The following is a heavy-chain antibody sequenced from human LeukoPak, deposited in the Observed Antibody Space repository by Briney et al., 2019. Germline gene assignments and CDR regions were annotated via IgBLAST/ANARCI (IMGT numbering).Heavy chain of an antibody. V-gene: IGHV3-30-3*01. CDR3: ARAMVRVVPFDY. Sequence: GGFLRLSCAASGFAFSTYAMHWVRQAPGKGLEWLAVISFDGNTKYYADSAKGRFPIPRDNSQNTLYVQINSLRVEDTAVYYCARAMVRVVPFDYWGQGDLVSVS. D-gene: IGHD3-10*01. CDR1: GFAFSTYA. J-gene: IGHJ4*02. CDR2: ISFDGNTK.